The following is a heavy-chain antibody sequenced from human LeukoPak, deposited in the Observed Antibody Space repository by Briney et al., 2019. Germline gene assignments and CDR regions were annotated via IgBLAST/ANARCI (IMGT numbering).Heavy chain of an antibody. CDR2: ISGNSGST. J-gene: IGHJ4*02. CDR1: GFTFSSYA. CDR3: ARGLGYCSSTSCYGADY. D-gene: IGHD2-2*01. Sequence: GGSLRLSCAASGFTFSSYAMSWVRQAPGKGLEWVSTISGNSGSTYYADSVKGRFTISRDNSKNTLYLQMNSLRAEDTAVYYCARGLGYCSSTSCYGADYWGQGTLVTVSS. V-gene: IGHV3-23*01.